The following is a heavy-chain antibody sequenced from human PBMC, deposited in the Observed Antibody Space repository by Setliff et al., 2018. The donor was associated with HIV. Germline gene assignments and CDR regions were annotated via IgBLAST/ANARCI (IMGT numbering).Heavy chain of an antibody. Sequence: ASVKVSCKASGYLFTGYYMHWVRQAPGHGLEWMGWINVNSGGTKYAQKFQGRVAMTRDTSISTAYMEVSSLRSDDTAVYYCAREGSPIYYFDYWRQGTLVTVSS. V-gene: IGHV1-2*02. CDR2: INVNSGGT. CDR3: AREGSPIYYFDY. D-gene: IGHD3-10*01. CDR1: GYLFTGYY. J-gene: IGHJ4*02.